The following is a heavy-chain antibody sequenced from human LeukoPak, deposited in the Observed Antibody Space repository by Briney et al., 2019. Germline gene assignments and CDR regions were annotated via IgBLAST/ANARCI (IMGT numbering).Heavy chain of an antibody. D-gene: IGHD2-21*02. CDR1: GGSISSYY. J-gene: IGHJ4*02. V-gene: IGHV4-59*08. Sequence: PSETLSLTCTVSGGSISSYYWSWIRQPPGKGLEWIGYIYYSGSTNYNPSLKSRVTISVDTSKNQFSLKLSSVTAADTAVYYCARFVAGQVVTATYYYFDYWGREPWSPSPQ. CDR3: ARFVAGQVVTATYYYFDY. CDR2: IYYSGST.